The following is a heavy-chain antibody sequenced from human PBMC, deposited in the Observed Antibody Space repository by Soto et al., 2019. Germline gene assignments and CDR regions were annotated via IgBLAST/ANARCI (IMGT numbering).Heavy chain of an antibody. J-gene: IGHJ4*02. CDR1: GGPIFNGVSY. V-gene: IGHV4-31*03. CDR3: ARDAPGAAPY. CDR2: INYRGTT. Sequence: QVQLQESGPGLVKPSQTLSLPGTVSGGPIFNGVSYLNWIRQHPEKGLEWMGYINYRGTTNYNPALKSRILISIDTSKNQFSLRLTSATAADPAVYYCARDAPGAAPYWGQGTLVTVSS. D-gene: IGHD6-13*01.